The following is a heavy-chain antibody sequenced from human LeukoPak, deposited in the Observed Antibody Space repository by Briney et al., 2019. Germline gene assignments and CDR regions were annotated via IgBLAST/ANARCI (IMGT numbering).Heavy chain of an antibody. J-gene: IGHJ3*02. CDR2: SDT. D-gene: IGHD3-10*01. Sequence: SDTRYSPSFQGQVTISADKSISTAYLRWSSLKASDTAMYYCARHSPFTMVRGVIRAFDIWGQGTMVTVSS. V-gene: IGHV5-51*01. CDR3: ARHSPFTMVRGVIRAFDI.